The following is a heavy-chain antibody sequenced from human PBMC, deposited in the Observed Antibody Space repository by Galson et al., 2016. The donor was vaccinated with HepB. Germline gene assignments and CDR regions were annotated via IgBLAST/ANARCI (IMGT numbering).Heavy chain of an antibody. J-gene: IGHJ4*02. Sequence: SLRLSCAASGFAFGGYWMSWVRQAPGKGLEWVANIKRDGSEKYYVESVKGRFTISRDNAKNSLYLQMDSLRAEDTAVYYCAREKVVRDKSSFDYWGQGTLVTVSS. CDR3: AREKVVRDKSSFDY. D-gene: IGHD2-21*01. V-gene: IGHV3-7*01. CDR2: IKRDGSEK. CDR1: GFAFGGYW.